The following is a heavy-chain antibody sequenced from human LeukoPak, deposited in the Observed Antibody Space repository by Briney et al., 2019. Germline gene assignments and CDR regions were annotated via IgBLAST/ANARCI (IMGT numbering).Heavy chain of an antibody. V-gene: IGHV4-39*02. Sequence: SETLSLTCIVSGGSISRSTYYWAWIRQPPGKGLEWIGSMYSSGSTYYNPSLKSRVTISVDTSKNHFSLRLSSVTAADTAVYYCARLGDLRVGAFDIWGQGTLVTVSS. CDR1: GGSISRSTYY. D-gene: IGHD3-16*01. CDR3: ARLGDLRVGAFDI. CDR2: MYSSGST. J-gene: IGHJ3*02.